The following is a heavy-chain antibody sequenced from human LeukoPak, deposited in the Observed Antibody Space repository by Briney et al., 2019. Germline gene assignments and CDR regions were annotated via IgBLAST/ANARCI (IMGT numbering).Heavy chain of an antibody. CDR3: AKIGRTDYYDSSGYYYDPPYFDY. CDR1: GFTFDDYG. CDR2: INWNGATR. J-gene: IGHJ4*02. Sequence: GGSLRLSCAASGFTFDDYGMSWVRHAPGKGLEWVSSINWNGATRGYADSVKGRFTISRDNSKNTLYLQMNSLRAEDTAVYYCAKIGRTDYYDSSGYYYDPPYFDYWGQGTLVTVSS. D-gene: IGHD3-22*01. V-gene: IGHV3-20*04.